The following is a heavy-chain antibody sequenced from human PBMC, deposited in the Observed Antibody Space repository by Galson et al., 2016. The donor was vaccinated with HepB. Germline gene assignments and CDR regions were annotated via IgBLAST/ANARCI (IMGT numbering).Heavy chain of an antibody. D-gene: IGHD4-17*01. CDR3: ARLRRLEFDY. V-gene: IGHV2-5*02. CDR2: MYWDDDK. Sequence: PALVKPTQTLTLTCTFSGFSLTTTGVGVGWIRQPPGKALECLALMYWDDDKRYSPSLKSRLTITKDTSKNQVVLTMTNMDPVDTATYYCARLRRLEFDYWGQGTLVTVSS. CDR1: GFSLTTTGVG. J-gene: IGHJ4*02.